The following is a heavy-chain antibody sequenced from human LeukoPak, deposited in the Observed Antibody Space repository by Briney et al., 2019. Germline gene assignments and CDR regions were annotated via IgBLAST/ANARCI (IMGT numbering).Heavy chain of an antibody. V-gene: IGHV3-7*01. Sequence: GGSLRLSCAASGFTFSGYWMSWVRQAPGKGLEWVANIKQNGSEESYVDSVKGRFTISRDNAKNSLYLQMNSLRAEDTAVYYCAIPPLSGTGSSRPLAGVDAWGQGTTVTVSS. J-gene: IGHJ6*02. CDR2: IKQNGSEE. D-gene: IGHD3-10*01. CDR3: AIPPLSGTGSSRPLAGVDA. CDR1: GFTFSGYW.